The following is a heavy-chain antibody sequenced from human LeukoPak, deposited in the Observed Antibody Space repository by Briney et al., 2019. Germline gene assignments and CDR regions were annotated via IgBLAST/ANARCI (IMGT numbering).Heavy chain of an antibody. CDR3: ARLMIEHPNLDY. CDR2: IKQDGSEK. Sequence: GGSLRLSCTASGFTLGDYAMSWVRQAPGKGLEWVANIKQDGSEKYYVDSVKGRFTISRDNAKNSLYLQMNSLRAEDTAVYYCARLMIEHPNLDYWGQGTLVTVSS. CDR1: GFTLGDYA. D-gene: IGHD3-22*01. J-gene: IGHJ4*02. V-gene: IGHV3-7*01.